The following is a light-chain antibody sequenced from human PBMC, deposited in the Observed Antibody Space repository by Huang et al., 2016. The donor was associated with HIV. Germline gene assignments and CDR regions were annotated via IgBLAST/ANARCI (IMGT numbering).Light chain of an antibody. J-gene: IGKJ5*01. CDR1: QAIGTY. V-gene: IGKV1-39*01. CDR2: DVS. CDR3: QQSYSALIT. Sequence: IHLTQSPTSLSASVGDRVTIACRASQAIGTYLNWFQQKPGRAPRLLISDVSSLHTGIPSRLIGSGSGTEFTLTIRGLQFDDFATYFCQQSYSALITFGQGTRLEIK.